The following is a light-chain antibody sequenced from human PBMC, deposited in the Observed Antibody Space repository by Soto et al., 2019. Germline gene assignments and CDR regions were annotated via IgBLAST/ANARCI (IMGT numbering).Light chain of an antibody. Sequence: DIQMTQSPSTLSASVGDRVTITCRASQSSSSWLAWYQQKPGKAPKLLIYKASTLESGVPSRFSGSGSVTEFTLTISSLQPDDFATYYCQQYNSYLTFGGGTKVEIK. CDR2: KAS. V-gene: IGKV1-5*03. CDR1: QSSSSW. CDR3: QQYNSYLT. J-gene: IGKJ4*01.